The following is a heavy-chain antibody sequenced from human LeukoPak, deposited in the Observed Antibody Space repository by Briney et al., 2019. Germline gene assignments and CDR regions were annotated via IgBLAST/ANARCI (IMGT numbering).Heavy chain of an antibody. Sequence: GGSLGLSCAVSGFTFGSYAMSWVRQAPGKGPEWVSGISGSGGMTYYADSVKGRFTISRDNYKNTLYLQMNSLIAEDTAVYSCARGWSGDYWGQGTLVTVSS. CDR2: ISGSGGMT. CDR1: GFTFGSYA. V-gene: IGHV3-23*01. J-gene: IGHJ4*02. D-gene: IGHD3-3*01. CDR3: ARGWSGDY.